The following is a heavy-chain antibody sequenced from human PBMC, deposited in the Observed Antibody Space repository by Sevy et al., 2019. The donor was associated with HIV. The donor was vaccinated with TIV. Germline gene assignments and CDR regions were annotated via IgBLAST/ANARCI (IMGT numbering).Heavy chain of an antibody. D-gene: IGHD3-3*01. J-gene: IGHJ6*03. V-gene: IGHV4-39*01. CDR2: IYYSGST. Sequence: SETLSLTCTVSGGSISSSSYYWGWIRQPPGKGLEWIGSIYYSGSTYYNPSLKSRVTISVDTSKNQFSLKLGSVTAADTAVYYCARQIQYYDFWSGYYGGGDYYYYMDVWGKGTTVTVSS. CDR3: ARQIQYYDFWSGYYGGGDYYYYMDV. CDR1: GGSISSSSYY.